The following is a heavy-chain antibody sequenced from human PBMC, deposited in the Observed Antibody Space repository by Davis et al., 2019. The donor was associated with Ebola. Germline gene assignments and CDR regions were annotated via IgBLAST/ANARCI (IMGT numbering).Heavy chain of an antibody. CDR1: GYTFTSYY. D-gene: IGHD5-18*01. Sequence: AASVKVSCKASGYTFTSYYMHWVRQAPGQGLEWMGIINPSGGSTSYAQKFQDRVTMTIDTSTTTAYMELDRLTSDDTAVYYCARGHTYGRWDDWFDPWGQGTLVTVSS. J-gene: IGHJ5*02. V-gene: IGHV1-46*01. CDR3: ARGHTYGRWDDWFDP. CDR2: INPSGGST.